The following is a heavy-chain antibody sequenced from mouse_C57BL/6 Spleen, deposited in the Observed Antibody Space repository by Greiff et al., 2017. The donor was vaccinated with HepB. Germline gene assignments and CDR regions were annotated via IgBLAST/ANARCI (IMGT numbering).Heavy chain of an antibody. V-gene: IGHV1-7*01. CDR1: GYTFTSYW. CDR2: INPSSGYT. D-gene: IGHD2-5*01. Sequence: VQLQQSGAELAKPGASVKLSCKASGYTFTSYWMHWVKQRPGQGLEWIGYINPSSGYTKYNQKFKDKATLTADKSSSTAYMQLSSLTYEDSAVYYCAIYYSNEEAWFAYWGQGTLVTVSA. J-gene: IGHJ3*01. CDR3: AIYYSNEEAWFAY.